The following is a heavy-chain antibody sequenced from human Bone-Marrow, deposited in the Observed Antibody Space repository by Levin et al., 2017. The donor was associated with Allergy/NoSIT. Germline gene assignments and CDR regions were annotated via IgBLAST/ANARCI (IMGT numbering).Heavy chain of an antibody. CDR3: ARLRGANT. Sequence: GGSLRLSCVGFGFPFSSFWMSWVRQAPGKGLEWVANINQDGSEKHYVDSVKGRFSIFRDNARNLVFLQLNSLRDEDTGLYYCARLRGANTWGQGTMVTVSS. CDR1: GFPFSSFW. V-gene: IGHV3-7*01. J-gene: IGHJ4*02. D-gene: IGHD3-16*01. CDR2: INQDGSEK.